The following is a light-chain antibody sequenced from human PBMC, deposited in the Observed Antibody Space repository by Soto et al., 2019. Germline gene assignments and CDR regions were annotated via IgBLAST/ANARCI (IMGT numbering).Light chain of an antibody. CDR3: QQYNNWWT. CDR2: GAS. J-gene: IGKJ1*01. Sequence: EIVLTQSPGTLSLSPGERATLSFRASQSIRSNLAWYQQKPGQAPRLLIYGASARATGIPARFSGSGSGTEFTLTISSLQSEDFAVYYCQQYNNWWTFGQGTKVDIK. CDR1: QSIRSN. V-gene: IGKV3-15*01.